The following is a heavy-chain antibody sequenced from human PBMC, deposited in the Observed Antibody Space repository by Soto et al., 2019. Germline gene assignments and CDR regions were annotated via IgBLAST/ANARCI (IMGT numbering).Heavy chain of an antibody. J-gene: IGHJ4*02. D-gene: IGHD2-2*02. V-gene: IGHV1-3*01. CDR3: ASSFTERAAIGY. CDR1: GYTFTSYA. Sequence: QVQLVQSGAEVKKPGASVKVSCKASGYTFTSYAMHWVRQAPGQRLEWMGWINAGNGNTKYSQKFQGRVTITRGTSAGTAYMELSSLSSEDTAVYYCASSFTERAAIGYWGQGTLVTVSS. CDR2: INAGNGNT.